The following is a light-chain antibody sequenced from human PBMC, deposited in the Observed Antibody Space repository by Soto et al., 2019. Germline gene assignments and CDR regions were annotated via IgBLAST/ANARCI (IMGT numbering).Light chain of an antibody. V-gene: IGKV2-28*01. CDR2: LGS. Sequence: DIVMTPSPLSLPVTPGEPASISCRSSQSLLHSNGYNYLDWYLQKPGQSPQLLIYLGSNRASGVPDRFSGSGSGTDFTLKISRVEAEDVGVYYCMQALQTRPTFGGGTKVEIK. J-gene: IGKJ4*01. CDR3: MQALQTRPT. CDR1: QSLLHSNGYNY.